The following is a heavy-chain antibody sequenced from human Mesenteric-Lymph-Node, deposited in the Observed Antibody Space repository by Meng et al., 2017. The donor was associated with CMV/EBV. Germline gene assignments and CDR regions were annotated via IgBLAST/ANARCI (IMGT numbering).Heavy chain of an antibody. J-gene: IGHJ4*02. CDR2: ITDSGRTT. CDR3: AKNFYGSGSYY. V-gene: IGHV3-23*01. CDR1: GFTFSNYA. Sequence: LSLTCVASGFTFSNYAMSWVRQAPGKGLECVSAITDSGRTTDYADSVKGRFTISRDNSKNTLYLLMTSLRAEDTAVYYCAKNFYGSGSYYWGQGTLVTVSS. D-gene: IGHD3-10*01.